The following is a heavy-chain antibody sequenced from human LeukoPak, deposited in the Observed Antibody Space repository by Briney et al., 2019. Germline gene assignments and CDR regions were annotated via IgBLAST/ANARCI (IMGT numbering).Heavy chain of an antibody. Sequence: GGSLRLSCAASGFTFSSYSMNWVRQAPGKGLEWVSSISSSSNYIYYADSVKGRLTISRDNAKNSLYLQMNSLRAEDTAVYYCARDPRAHSYGTGLDYWGQGTLVTVSS. CDR2: ISSSSNYI. CDR1: GFTFSSYS. D-gene: IGHD5-18*01. J-gene: IGHJ4*02. V-gene: IGHV3-21*01. CDR3: ARDPRAHSYGTGLDY.